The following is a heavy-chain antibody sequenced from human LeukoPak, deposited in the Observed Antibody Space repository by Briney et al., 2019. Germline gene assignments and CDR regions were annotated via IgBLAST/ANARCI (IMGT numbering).Heavy chain of an antibody. CDR1: GYTFTNYY. J-gene: IGHJ4*02. CDR3: ARYVWGSYRHFDY. CDR2: INPSGGST. Sequence: ASVKVSCKASGYTFTNYYMHWVRQAPGQGLEWMGIINPSGGSTNYAQKFQGRVTMTRDMSMSTVYMELSSLRSEDTAVYYCARYVWGSYRHFDYWGQGTLVTVSS. D-gene: IGHD3-16*02. V-gene: IGHV1-46*01.